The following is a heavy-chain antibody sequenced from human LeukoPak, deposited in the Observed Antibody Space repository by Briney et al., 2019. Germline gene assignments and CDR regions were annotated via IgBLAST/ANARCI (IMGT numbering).Heavy chain of an antibody. CDR1: GYTFTSYG. Sequence: ASVKVSCKASGYTFTSYGISWVRQAPGQGLEWMGWISAYNGNTNYAQKFQGRVTMTRNTSISTAYMELSSLRSEDTAVYYCAREGAGALQDAFDIWGQGTMVTVSS. D-gene: IGHD1-26*01. CDR3: AREGAGALQDAFDI. J-gene: IGHJ3*02. CDR2: ISAYNGNT. V-gene: IGHV1-18*01.